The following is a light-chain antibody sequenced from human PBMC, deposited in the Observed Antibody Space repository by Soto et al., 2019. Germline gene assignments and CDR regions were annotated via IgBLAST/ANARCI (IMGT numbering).Light chain of an antibody. CDR3: CSYAGRYTYV. Sequence: QSALAQSRSVSGSPGQSVTISCTGASSDVGGYNYVSWYQQHPGKAPKLMIYDVSKRPSGVHDRFSGSKSGDTASLTISGLQTEDEADYYCCSYAGRYTYVFGTGTKVTVL. V-gene: IGLV2-11*01. CDR1: SSDVGGYNY. J-gene: IGLJ1*01. CDR2: DVS.